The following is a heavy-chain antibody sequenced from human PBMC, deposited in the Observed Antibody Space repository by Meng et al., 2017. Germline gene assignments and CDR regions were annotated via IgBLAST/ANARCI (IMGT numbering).Heavy chain of an antibody. CDR3: ARGRPFKRITMVRGVITFGGFDY. J-gene: IGHJ4*02. Sequence: GESLKISCAASGFTFSSYAMHWVRQAPGKGLEWVAVISYDGSNKYYADSVKGRFTISRENSKNTLYLQMKSLRAEDKAVYYCARGRPFKRITMVRGVITFGGFDYWGQGTLVTVSS. D-gene: IGHD3-10*01. CDR2: ISYDGSNK. V-gene: IGHV3-30*04. CDR1: GFTFSSYA.